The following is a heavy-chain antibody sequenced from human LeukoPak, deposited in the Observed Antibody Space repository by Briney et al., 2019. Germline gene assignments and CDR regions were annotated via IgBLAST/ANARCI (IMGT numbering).Heavy chain of an antibody. CDR3: ARPSAAGLYYYYYGMDV. D-gene: IGHD6-13*01. Sequence: GGSLRLSCAASGFTVSSNYMSWVRQAPGKGLEWVSVIYSGGSTYYADSVKGRFTISRDNSKNTLYLQMNSLRAEDTAVYYCARPSAAGLYYYYYGMDVWGQGTTVTVSS. V-gene: IGHV3-66*04. CDR2: IYSGGST. CDR1: GFTVSSNY. J-gene: IGHJ6*02.